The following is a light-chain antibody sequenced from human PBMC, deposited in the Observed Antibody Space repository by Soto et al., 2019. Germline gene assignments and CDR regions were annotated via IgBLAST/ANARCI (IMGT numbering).Light chain of an antibody. CDR1: QYVGTR. J-gene: IGKJ1*01. CDR2: YTS. CDR3: HQRQSWPRT. Sequence: EIVLTQSPGTLSLSPGERATLSCRASQYVGTRLAWYQHKPGQAPRLLIYYTSNRATGIPARFSGSGSGTDFTLTINSLAPEDFAIYYCHQRQSWPRTFGQGTKVEIK. V-gene: IGKV3-11*01.